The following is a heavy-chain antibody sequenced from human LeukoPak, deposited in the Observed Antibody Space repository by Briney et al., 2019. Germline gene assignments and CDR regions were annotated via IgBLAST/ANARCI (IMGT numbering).Heavy chain of an antibody. CDR1: GYTFTSYD. CDR2: MNPNSGNT. Sequence: GASVKVSRKASGYTFTSYDINWVRQATGQGLEWMGWMNPNSGNTGYAQKFQGRVTITRNTSISTAYMELSSLRSEDTAVYYCARGGYSSSWTDDAFDIWGQGTMVTVSS. J-gene: IGHJ3*02. V-gene: IGHV1-8*03. CDR3: ARGGYSSSWTDDAFDI. D-gene: IGHD6-13*01.